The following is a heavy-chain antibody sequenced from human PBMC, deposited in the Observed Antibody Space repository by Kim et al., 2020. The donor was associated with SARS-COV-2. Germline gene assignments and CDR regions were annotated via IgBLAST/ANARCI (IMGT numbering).Heavy chain of an antibody. CDR3: PKADNWNYDYVWGSYRVSYDFDY. J-gene: IGHJ4*02. Sequence: GGSLRLSCAASGFTFSSYAMSWVRQAPGKGLEWVSAISGSCGSTYYADSVKGRFTISRDNSKNTLYLQMNSLRAEDTAVYYCPKADNWNYDYVWGSYRVSYDFDYWGQGTLDTVSS. CDR1: GFTFSSYA. CDR2: ISGSCGST. D-gene: IGHD3-16*02. V-gene: IGHV3-23*01.